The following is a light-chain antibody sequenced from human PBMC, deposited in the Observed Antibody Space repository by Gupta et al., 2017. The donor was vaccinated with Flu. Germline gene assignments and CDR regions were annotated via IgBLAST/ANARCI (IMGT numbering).Light chain of an antibody. J-gene: IGKJ4*01. CDR3: QQSLTAPLS. CDR1: QNINRY. CDR2: ASS. V-gene: IGKV1-39*01. Sequence: DIQLTQSPHYLSASLGDRVTITCRASQNINRYLNWYQQKPGKPPRVLIYASSSMHSGVSSRFSGGGSGTQFTLTISDLQPDDFATYFCQQSLTAPLSFGGGT.